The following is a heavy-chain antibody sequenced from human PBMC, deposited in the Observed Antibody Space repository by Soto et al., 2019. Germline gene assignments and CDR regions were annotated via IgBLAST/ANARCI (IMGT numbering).Heavy chain of an antibody. Sequence: EVQLLESGGGLVQPGGSLRLSCAASGFTVSSYAMSWVRQAPGKGLEWVSAISGSGSTYSADSVKGRFTISRDSSKNTVYLEMNSLRAEDTAVYYCAKALRFTFTTGYYMDVWFRGTTVTVSS. CDR2: ISGSGST. CDR1: GFTVSSYA. D-gene: IGHD3-16*01. CDR3: AKALRFTFTTGYYMDV. J-gene: IGHJ6*03. V-gene: IGHV3-23*01.